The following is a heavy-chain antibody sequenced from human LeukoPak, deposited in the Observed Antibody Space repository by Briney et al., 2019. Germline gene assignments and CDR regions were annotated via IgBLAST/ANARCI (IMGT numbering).Heavy chain of an antibody. J-gene: IGHJ4*02. V-gene: IGHV1-69*04. CDR3: ANGRVDSSSWPFDY. CDR2: IIPILGIA. Sequence: SVKVSCKASGGTFSSYAISWVRQAPGQGLEWMGRIIPILGIANYAQKFQGRVTITADKSTSTAYMELSSLRSEDTAVYYCANGRVDSSSWPFDYWGQGTLVTVSS. D-gene: IGHD6-13*01. CDR1: GGTFSSYA.